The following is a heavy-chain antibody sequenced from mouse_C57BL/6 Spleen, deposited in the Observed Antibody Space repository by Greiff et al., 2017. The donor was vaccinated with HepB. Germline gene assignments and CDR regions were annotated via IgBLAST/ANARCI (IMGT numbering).Heavy chain of an antibody. Sequence: QVQLQQSGAELARPGASVKLSCKASGYTFTSYGIRWVKQRTGQGLEWIGEIYPRSGNTYYNEKFKGKATLTADKSSSTAYMELRSLTSEDSAVSFWARGRIYYDYDGPFAYWGQGTLVTVSA. CDR3: ARGRIYYDYDGPFAY. CDR2: IYPRSGNT. V-gene: IGHV1-81*01. CDR1: GYTFTSYG. J-gene: IGHJ3*01. D-gene: IGHD2-4*01.